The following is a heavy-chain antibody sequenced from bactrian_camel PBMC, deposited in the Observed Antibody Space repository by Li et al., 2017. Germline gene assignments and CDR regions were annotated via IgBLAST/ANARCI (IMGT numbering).Heavy chain of an antibody. D-gene: IGHD4*01. CDR1: GYTYSGNC. J-gene: IGHJ6*01. Sequence: HVQLVESGGGSVQAGGSLRLSCAASGYTYSGNCMGWFRQAPGKDRERVAILDKDGTTTYADSVKGRFTASKDSDNKTLYLQMDTLKPDDTAIYYCAAELGAVYFSEHCLDFGYWGQGTQVTVS. CDR2: LDKDGTT. CDR3: AAELGAVYFSEHCLDFGY. V-gene: IGHV3S53*01.